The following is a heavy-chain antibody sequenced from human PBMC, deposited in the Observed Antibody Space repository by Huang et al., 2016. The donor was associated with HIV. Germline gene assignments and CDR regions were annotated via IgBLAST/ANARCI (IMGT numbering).Heavy chain of an antibody. CDR3: ARSAYGDLDY. CDR2: MNPNNGNT. Sequence: QVHLVQSGAEVKKPGASVKVSCKASGYTFTNYDINWVRQAPGRGLEWMGGMNPNNGNTGFAQSFQGRVTMTRKTSITTAYMELTSLTSEDTAVYYCARSAYGDLDYWGLGTLVSVSS. J-gene: IGHJ4*02. CDR1: GYTFTNYD. D-gene: IGHD4-17*01. V-gene: IGHV1-8*02.